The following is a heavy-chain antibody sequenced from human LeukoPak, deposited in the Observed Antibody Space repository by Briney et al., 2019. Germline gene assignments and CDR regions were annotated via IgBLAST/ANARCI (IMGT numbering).Heavy chain of an antibody. Sequence: SETLSLTCTVSGGSISSSSYYWGWIRQPPGKGLEWIGSIYYSGSTYYNPSLKSRVTISVDTSKNQFSLKLSSVTAADTAVYYCARRWQWDWIDYFDYWGQGTLVTVSS. CDR1: GGSISSSSYY. J-gene: IGHJ4*02. D-gene: IGHD1-26*01. CDR2: IYYSGST. CDR3: ARRWQWDWIDYFDY. V-gene: IGHV4-39*01.